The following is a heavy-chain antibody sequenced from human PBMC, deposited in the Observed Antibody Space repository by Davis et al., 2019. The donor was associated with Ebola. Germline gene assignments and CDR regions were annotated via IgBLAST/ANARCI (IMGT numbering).Heavy chain of an antibody. Sequence: HSQTLSLTCAISGDSVSSNSAAWNWIRQSPSRGLEWLGRTYYRSKWYNDYAVSVKSRITINPDTSKNQFSLQLNSVTPEDTAVYYCAREVGGGISSSAIRYFDYWGQGTLVTVSS. CDR1: GDSVSSNSAA. V-gene: IGHV6-1*01. J-gene: IGHJ4*02. CDR3: AREVGGGISSSAIRYFDY. CDR2: TYYRSKWYN. D-gene: IGHD3-3*02.